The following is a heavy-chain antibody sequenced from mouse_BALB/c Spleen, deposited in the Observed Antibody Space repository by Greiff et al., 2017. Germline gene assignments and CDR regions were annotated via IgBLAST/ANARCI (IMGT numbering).Heavy chain of an antibody. CDR2: ISNLAYSI. D-gene: IGHD2-3*01. CDR3: ARDSGYYAFDY. Sequence: EVHLVESGGGLVQPGGSRKLSCAASGFTFSDYGMAWVRQAPGKGPEWVAFISNLAYSIYYADTVTGRFTISRENAKNTLYLEMSSLRSEDTAMYYCARDSGYYAFDYWGQGTTLAVSS. V-gene: IGHV5-15*02. J-gene: IGHJ2*01. CDR1: GFTFSDYG.